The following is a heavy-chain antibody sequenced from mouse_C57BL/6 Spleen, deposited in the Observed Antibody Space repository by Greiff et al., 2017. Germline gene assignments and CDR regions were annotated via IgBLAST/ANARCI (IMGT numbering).Heavy chain of an antibody. D-gene: IGHD2-4*01. Sequence: QVQLQQSGAELVKPGASVKLSCKATGYTFTSYWMHWVKQRPGRGLEWIGEIVPNSGGTKYNEKFKSKATLTVDTPSTTSNKQISSLTSDDSADYCSAGAYYDYYIDNWGQGTSLKVSS. V-gene: IGHV1-72*01. CDR2: IVPNSGGT. CDR3: AGAYYDYYIDN. J-gene: IGHJ2*02. CDR1: GYTFTSYW.